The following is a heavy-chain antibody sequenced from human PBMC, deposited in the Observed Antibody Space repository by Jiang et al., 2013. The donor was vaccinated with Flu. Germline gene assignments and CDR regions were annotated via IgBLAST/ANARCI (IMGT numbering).Heavy chain of an antibody. CDR2: IYWNGDY. V-gene: IGHV2-5*01. D-gene: IGHD4-17*01. Sequence: VKPTQTLTVTCSFSGFSLSTNGVGVVWIRQPPGKALEWLAVIYWNGDYHYSPALKSRLAVTKDTSKNQVVLTLTNVDPADTGTYYCSHTLGDAVTTDIPPDHWGPDSWSPSPQ. J-gene: IGHJ4*01. CDR1: GFSLSTNGVG. CDR3: SHTLGDAVTTDIPPDH.